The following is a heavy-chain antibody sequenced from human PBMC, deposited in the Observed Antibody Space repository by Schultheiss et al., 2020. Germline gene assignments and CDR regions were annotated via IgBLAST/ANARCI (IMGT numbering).Heavy chain of an antibody. CDR3: ARPVRGVLDY. V-gene: IGHV3-21*01. CDR2: ISSSSSYI. D-gene: IGHD3-10*01. Sequence: GGSLRLSCIASGFTFNTYAMTWVRQAPGKGLEWVSSISSSSSYIYYADSVKGRFTISRDNAKNSLYLLMNSLRAEDTAVYYCARPVRGVLDYWGQGTLVTVSS. CDR1: GFTFNTYA. J-gene: IGHJ4*02.